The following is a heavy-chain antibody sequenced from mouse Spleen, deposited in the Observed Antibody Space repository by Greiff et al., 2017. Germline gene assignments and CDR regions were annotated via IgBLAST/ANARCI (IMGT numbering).Heavy chain of an antibody. CDR2: ISSGGSYT. D-gene: IGHD4-1*01. CDR3: ARHPGTYYFDY. Sequence: EVQLQESGGGLVKPGGSLKLSCAASGFTFSSYAMSWVRQTPEKRLEWVATISSGGSYTYYPDSVKGRFTISRDNAKNTLYLQMSSLRSEDTAMYYCARHPGTYYFDYWGQGTTLTVSS. V-gene: IGHV5-9-3*01. CDR1: GFTFSSYA. J-gene: IGHJ2*01.